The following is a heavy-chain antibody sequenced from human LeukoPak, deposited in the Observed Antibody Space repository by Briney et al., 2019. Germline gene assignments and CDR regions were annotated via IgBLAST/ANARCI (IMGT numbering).Heavy chain of an antibody. CDR1: GYSISSGYY. Sequence: SETLSLTCTVSGYSISSGYYWSFIRQPPGKGLEWIGGIYHSGHTFYNPSLKSRVTISVETSKNQFSLKLNSVTAADTAVYYCAKSNGYGLVDIWGQGTMVTVSS. V-gene: IGHV4-38-2*02. CDR2: IYHSGHT. CDR3: AKSNGYGLVDI. J-gene: IGHJ3*02. D-gene: IGHD3-10*01.